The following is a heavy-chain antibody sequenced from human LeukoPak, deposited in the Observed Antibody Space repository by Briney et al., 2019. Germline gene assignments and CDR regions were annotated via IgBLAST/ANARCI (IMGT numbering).Heavy chain of an antibody. D-gene: IGHD6-13*01. CDR3: ARQASQPGIAAAGTLDY. CDR2: IDPSDSYT. V-gene: IGHV5-10-1*01. CDR1: GYSFTSYW. J-gene: IGHJ4*02. Sequence: PGESLKISCKGSGYSFTSYWISWVRQMPGKGLEWMGRIDPSDSYTNYSPSFQGHVTISADKSISTAYLQWSSLKASDTAMYYCARQASQPGIAAAGTLDYWGQGTLVTVSS.